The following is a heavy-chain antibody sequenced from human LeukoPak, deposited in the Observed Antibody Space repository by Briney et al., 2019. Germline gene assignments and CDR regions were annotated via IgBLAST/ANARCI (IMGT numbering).Heavy chain of an antibody. V-gene: IGHV3-30*18. Sequence: GRSLRLSCAASGFTFSSYGMHWVRQAPGKGLEWVAVISYDGSNKYYADSVKGRFTISRDNSKNTLYLQMNSLRAEDTAVYYCAKDRSSGFDYWGQGTLVPVSS. J-gene: IGHJ4*02. D-gene: IGHD3-22*01. CDR2: ISYDGSNK. CDR3: AKDRSSGFDY. CDR1: GFTFSSYG.